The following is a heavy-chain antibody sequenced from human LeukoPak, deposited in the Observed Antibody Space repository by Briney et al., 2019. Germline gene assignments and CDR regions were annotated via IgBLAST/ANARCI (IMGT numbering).Heavy chain of an antibody. CDR3: AATAVAGFYYYYGMDV. D-gene: IGHD6-19*01. J-gene: IGHJ6*02. V-gene: IGHV4-34*01. Sequence: SETLSLTCAVYGGSFSGYCWSWIRQPPGKGLEWIGEINHSGSTNYNPSLKSRVTMSVDTSKNQFSLKLSSVTAADTAVYYCAATAVAGFYYYYGMDVWGQGTTVTVSS. CDR1: GGSFSGYC. CDR2: INHSGST.